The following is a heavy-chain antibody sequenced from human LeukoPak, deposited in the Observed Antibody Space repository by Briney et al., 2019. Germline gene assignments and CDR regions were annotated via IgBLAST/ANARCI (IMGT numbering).Heavy chain of an antibody. CDR3: AKRIGYCSGGSCPVGYYGMDV. V-gene: IGHV3-30*18. Sequence: GGSLRLSCAASGFTFSSYGMHWVRQAPGKGLKWVAVVSYDGSNKYYADSVKGRFTISRDNSKNTLYLQMNSLRAEDTAVYYCAKRIGYCSGGSCPVGYYGMDVWGQGTTVTVSS. J-gene: IGHJ6*02. CDR1: GFTFSSYG. CDR2: VSYDGSNK. D-gene: IGHD2-15*01.